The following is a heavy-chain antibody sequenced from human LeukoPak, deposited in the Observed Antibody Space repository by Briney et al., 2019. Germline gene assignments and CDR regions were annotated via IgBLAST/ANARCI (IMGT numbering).Heavy chain of an antibody. CDR1: GYSISSGYY. D-gene: IGHD6-13*01. Sequence: NTSETLSLTCTVSGYSISSGYYWGWIRQPPGKGLEWIGSIYHSGSTYYNPSLKSRVTMSVDTSKNQFSLKLSSVTAADTAVYYCARIKYSSSWYDAFDIWGQGTMVTVSS. CDR2: IYHSGST. J-gene: IGHJ3*02. CDR3: ARIKYSSSWYDAFDI. V-gene: IGHV4-38-2*02.